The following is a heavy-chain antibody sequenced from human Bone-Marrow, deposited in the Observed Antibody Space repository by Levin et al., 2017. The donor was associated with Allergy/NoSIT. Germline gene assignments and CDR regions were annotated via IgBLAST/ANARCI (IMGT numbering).Heavy chain of an antibody. D-gene: IGHD1-14*01. CDR1: GFSLSPRGEG. CDR2: VYWEDDK. CDR3: PPRRGNRDTFDI. V-gene: IGHV2-5*02. Sequence: SGPTLVKPKQTLTLTCNFSGFSLSPRGEGVGWVRQPPGKALEWLATVYWEDDKNYSPSLKTRLTITRDTSKNQVILRLTNMDLVDTGTYYCPPRRGNRDTFDIWGQGTSVTVSS. J-gene: IGHJ3*02.